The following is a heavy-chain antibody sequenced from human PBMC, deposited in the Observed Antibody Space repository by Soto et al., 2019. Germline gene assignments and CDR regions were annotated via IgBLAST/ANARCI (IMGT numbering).Heavy chain of an antibody. Sequence: QVQLVQSGAEVKKPGASVKVSCKASGYTCTSYYISLVRQAPGQGLEWMGWISAYNGNTNCAQKLQGRVTMTTDTSTSTAYIELRSLRSDDAAVYDWAGDKPPMGVWGQGTTVTVSS. CDR2: ISAYNGNT. J-gene: IGHJ6*02. V-gene: IGHV1-18*01. CDR1: GYTCTSYY. CDR3: AGDKPPMGV.